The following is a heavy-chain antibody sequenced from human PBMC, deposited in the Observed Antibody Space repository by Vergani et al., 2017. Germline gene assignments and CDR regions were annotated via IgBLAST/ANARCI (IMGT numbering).Heavy chain of an antibody. D-gene: IGHD3-22*01. J-gene: IGHJ4*02. Sequence: QVQLQESGPGLVKPSQTLSLTCTVSGGSISSDGYYWSWIRQHPGKGLEWIGYIYYSGSTYYNPSLKSLVTISVDTSKNQFSLKLSSVTAADTAVYYCARDGRWLAFDHWGQGTLVTVSS. CDR1: GGSISSDGYY. CDR3: ARDGRWLAFDH. V-gene: IGHV4-31*01. CDR2: IYYSGST.